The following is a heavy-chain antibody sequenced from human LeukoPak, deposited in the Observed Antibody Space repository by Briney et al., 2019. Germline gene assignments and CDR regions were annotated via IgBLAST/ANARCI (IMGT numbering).Heavy chain of an antibody. Sequence: GGSLRLSCAVSEFPFTNAWMTWVRQAPGKGLEWVGGIKSKADGGTTDYAAPVKGRFTISRDDSKNTLYLQMNRLKPEDTAVYYCTKIGISYGSRNYYQYFDYWGQGTLVIVSS. CDR3: TKIGISYGSRNYYQYFDY. CDR1: EFPFTNAW. D-gene: IGHD3-10*01. J-gene: IGHJ4*02. V-gene: IGHV3-15*01. CDR2: IKSKADGGTT.